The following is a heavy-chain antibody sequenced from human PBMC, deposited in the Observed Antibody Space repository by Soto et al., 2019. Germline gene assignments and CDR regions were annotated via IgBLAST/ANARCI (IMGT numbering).Heavy chain of an antibody. V-gene: IGHV4-34*01. Sequence: QVQLQQWGAGLLKPSETLSLNCAVYGGSFSAYYWSWIRQPPGKGLEWIGEINHSGSTNYNPSLKIRVIIPVGTSTNQISLKLSSVTVADTAMYYCARCVAGNDYWGQGTLVTVSS. CDR2: INHSGST. D-gene: IGHD6-19*01. CDR1: GGSFSAYY. J-gene: IGHJ4*02. CDR3: ARCVAGNDY.